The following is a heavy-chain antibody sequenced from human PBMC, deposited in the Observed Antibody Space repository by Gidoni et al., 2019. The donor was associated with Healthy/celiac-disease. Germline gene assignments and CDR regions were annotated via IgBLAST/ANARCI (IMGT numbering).Heavy chain of an antibody. D-gene: IGHD1-20*01. Sequence: ETLSLTCTVSGGSISSYYWSWIRQPAGKGLEWIGRIYTSGSTNYNPSLKSRVTMSVDTSKNQFSLKLSSVTAADTAVYYCAREHNWNAGGDAFDIWGQGTMVTVSS. CDR3: AREHNWNAGGDAFDI. V-gene: IGHV4-4*07. J-gene: IGHJ3*02. CDR2: IYTSGST. CDR1: GGSISSYY.